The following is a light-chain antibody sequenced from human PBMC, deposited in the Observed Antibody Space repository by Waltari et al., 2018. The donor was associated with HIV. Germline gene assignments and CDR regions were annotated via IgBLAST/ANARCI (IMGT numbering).Light chain of an antibody. CDR2: TAT. Sequence: DIQMTQSPSSLSASIGDRVTITCRTSPNIKNYLNWYQQKQGKAPKILIYTATTLQSGVSSRFNGSGSGTDFTLTITGLEPEDFALYFCQQSFSSPTFGPGTTVDVK. CDR1: PNIKNY. J-gene: IGKJ3*01. CDR3: QQSFSSPT. V-gene: IGKV1-39*01.